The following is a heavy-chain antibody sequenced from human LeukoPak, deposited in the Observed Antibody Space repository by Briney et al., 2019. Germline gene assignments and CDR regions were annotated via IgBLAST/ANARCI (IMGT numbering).Heavy chain of an antibody. Sequence: GASVKVSCKAPGYTFTSYYMHWVRQAPGQGLEWMGIINPSGGSTSYAQKFQGRVTMTRDTSTSTVYMELSSLRSEDTAVYYCARDSATYFPIYYFDYWGQGTLVTVSS. V-gene: IGHV1-46*01. CDR3: ARDSATYFPIYYFDY. D-gene: IGHD3-9*01. J-gene: IGHJ4*02. CDR2: INPSGGST. CDR1: GYTFTSYY.